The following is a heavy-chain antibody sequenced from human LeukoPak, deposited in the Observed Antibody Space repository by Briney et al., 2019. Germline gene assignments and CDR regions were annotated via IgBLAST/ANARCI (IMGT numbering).Heavy chain of an antibody. CDR1: GGSFSGYY. J-gene: IGHJ5*02. CDR3: ARHATVGEAITLVRGVKRGWFDP. Sequence: SVTLSLTCAVYGGSFSGYYWSWIRQPPGKGLEWGREINRSGSTNYNTSLKSRITISQNTSKNQFFLTMNLATAADTTIYYCARHATVGEAITLVRGVKRGWFDPWGQGTLVTVSS. D-gene: IGHD3-10*01. CDR2: INRSGST. V-gene: IGHV4-34*01.